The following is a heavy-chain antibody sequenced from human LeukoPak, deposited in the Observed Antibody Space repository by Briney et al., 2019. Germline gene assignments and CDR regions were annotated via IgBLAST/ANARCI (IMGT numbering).Heavy chain of an antibody. V-gene: IGHV3-23*01. CDR2: ISADGGAT. D-gene: IGHD2-15*01. J-gene: IGHJ5*02. CDR1: GFTFSSYE. CDR3: ARGPHNRGGRFSWFDP. Sequence: GGSLRLSCAASGFTFSSYEMNWVRQAPGKGLEWVSGISADGGATYYVDSVKGRFTISRDNSKRTLYLQMNGLRAEDTAFYYCARGPHNRGGRFSWFDPWGQGTLVTVSS.